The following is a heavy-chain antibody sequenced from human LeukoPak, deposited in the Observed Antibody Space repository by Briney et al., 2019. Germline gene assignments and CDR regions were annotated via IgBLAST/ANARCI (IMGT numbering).Heavy chain of an antibody. J-gene: IGHJ4*02. CDR2: IRYDGSNK. V-gene: IGHV3-30*02. CDR3: AKDGRYFDWLHLDY. Sequence: GGSLRLSCAASGFTFSSYGMHWVRQAPGKGLEWVAFIRYDGSNKYYADSVKGRFTISRDNSKNTLYLQMNSLRAEDTAVYYCAKDGRYFDWLHLDYWGQGTLVTVSS. CDR1: GFTFSSYG. D-gene: IGHD3-9*01.